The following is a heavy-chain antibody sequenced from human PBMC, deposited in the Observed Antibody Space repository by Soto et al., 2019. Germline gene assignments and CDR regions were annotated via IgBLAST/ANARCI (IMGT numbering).Heavy chain of an antibody. CDR2: ISGSGGST. Sequence: EVHLVESGGALEQPGRSLRLSCAVSGFTFDDNAMHWVRQAPEKGLEWVSTISGSGGSTYYADSVKGRFTISRDNSKNTLYLQMDSLRAEDAAVYYCAKHRMPGTTGEFDDYWGQGTLVTVSS. D-gene: IGHD3-10*01. V-gene: IGHV3-23*04. CDR3: AKHRMPGTTGEFDDY. J-gene: IGHJ4*02. CDR1: GFTFDDNA.